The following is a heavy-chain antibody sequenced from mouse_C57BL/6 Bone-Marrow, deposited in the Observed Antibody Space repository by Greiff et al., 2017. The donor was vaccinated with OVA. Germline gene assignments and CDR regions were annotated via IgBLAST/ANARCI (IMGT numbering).Heavy chain of an antibody. V-gene: IGHV14-4*01. D-gene: IGHD1-2*01. CDR2: IDPENGDT. Sequence: EVQLQQSGAELVRPGASVKLSCTASGFNIKDDYMHWVKQRPEQGLEWIGWIDPENGDTEYASKFKGKATITADTSSNTAYLQLSSLTSEDAAVDYCTAKVLRLAWFAYWGQGTLVTVSA. J-gene: IGHJ3*01. CDR1: GFNIKDDY. CDR3: TAKVLRLAWFAY.